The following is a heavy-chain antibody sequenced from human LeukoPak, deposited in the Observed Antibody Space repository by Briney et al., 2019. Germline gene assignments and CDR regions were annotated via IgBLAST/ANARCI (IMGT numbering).Heavy chain of an antibody. J-gene: IGHJ6*02. Sequence: PSETLSLTCTVSGGSISSYYWSWIRQPPGKGLEWIGYIYYSGSTNYNPSLKSRVTISVDTSKNQFSLKLSSVTAADTAVYYCARHGATADMDVWGQGTTVTVSS. CDR1: GGSISSYY. CDR3: ARHGATADMDV. CDR2: IYYSGST. V-gene: IGHV4-59*08. D-gene: IGHD3-10*01.